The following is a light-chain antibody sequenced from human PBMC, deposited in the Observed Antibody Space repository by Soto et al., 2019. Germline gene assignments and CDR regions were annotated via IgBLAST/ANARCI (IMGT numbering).Light chain of an antibody. V-gene: IGLV2-14*01. CDR3: SSYSSTSVI. J-gene: IGLJ2*01. CDR2: EVR. CDR1: SSDVGGYAF. Sequence: QSALTQPASVSGSPGQSITISCTGTSSDVGGYAFVSWFQHHPGKAPKLIIYEVRNRPSGVSHRFSGSKSGNTASLTISGLQAEDEADYYCSSYSSTSVIFGGGTKVTVL.